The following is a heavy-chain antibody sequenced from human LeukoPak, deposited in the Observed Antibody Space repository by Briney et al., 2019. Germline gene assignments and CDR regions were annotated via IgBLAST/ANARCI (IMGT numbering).Heavy chain of an antibody. D-gene: IGHD3-22*01. CDR2: IKQDGSEK. CDR1: GFTFSSYW. J-gene: IGHJ4*02. Sequence: GGSLRLSCAASGFTFSSYWMSWVRQAPGKGLEWVANIKQDGSEKYYVDSVKGRFTISRDNAKNSLYLQMNSLRAEDTAVYYCATEPYLYYYDSSGYLDYWGQGTLVTVSS. CDR3: ATEPYLYYYDSSGYLDY. V-gene: IGHV3-7*01.